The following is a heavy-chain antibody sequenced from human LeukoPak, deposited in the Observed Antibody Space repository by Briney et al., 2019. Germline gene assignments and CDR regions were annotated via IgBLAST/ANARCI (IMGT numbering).Heavy chain of an antibody. D-gene: IGHD3-10*01. CDR1: GFSVTTDSYC. CDR2: DYCGGNT. CDR3: ARDHFGSLDS. Sequence: SETLSLTCTVSGFSVTTDSYCWGWIRQPPGKGLEWIGYDYCGGNTNYDPSLKRRVTISVDTSKNQFSPTLTSVTAADTAVYFCARDHFGSLDSWGQGILVTVSS. V-gene: IGHV4-61*01. J-gene: IGHJ4*02.